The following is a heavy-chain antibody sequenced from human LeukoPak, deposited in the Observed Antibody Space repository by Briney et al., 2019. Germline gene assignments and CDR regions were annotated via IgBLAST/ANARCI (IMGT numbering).Heavy chain of an antibody. CDR3: ARRKGDGYNSPFDY. Sequence: GESLKISCQVSGYIFTNYWIGWVRQMPGKGLEWMGIIYPGDSDTRYSPSFQGQVTISADKSISTAYLQWSSLKASDTAMYYCARRKGDGYNSPFDYWGQGTLVTVSS. CDR1: GYIFTNYW. CDR2: IYPGDSDT. V-gene: IGHV5-51*01. D-gene: IGHD5-24*01. J-gene: IGHJ4*02.